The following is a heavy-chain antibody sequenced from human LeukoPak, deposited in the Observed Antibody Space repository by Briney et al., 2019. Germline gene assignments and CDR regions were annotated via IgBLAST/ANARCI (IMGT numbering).Heavy chain of an antibody. CDR3: ARKAPHDTSGWYFDL. D-gene: IGHD3-22*01. CDR1: GYTFTAHY. J-gene: IGHJ2*01. Sequence: ASVKVSCKASGYTFTAHYIHWVRQAPGQGLEWMGIINSGDGGASYAQKFQGRLTMSRDTSTSTLYMELSSLRSEDTAIYYCARKAPHDTSGWYFDLWGRGTLVTVSS. V-gene: IGHV1-46*01. CDR2: INSGDGGA.